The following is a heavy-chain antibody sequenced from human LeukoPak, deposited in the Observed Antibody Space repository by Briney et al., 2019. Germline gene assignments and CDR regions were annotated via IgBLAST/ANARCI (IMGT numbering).Heavy chain of an antibody. D-gene: IGHD3-22*01. J-gene: IGHJ5*02. Sequence: ASVKLSCTVSGYTLTELSMHWVRQAPGKGLEWMGGFYPEDGETIYAQKFQGRVTMTEDTSTNTAYMEPSTMRSEDTGVYYCATGKPDYYDRGFDPWGRGTLVTVSS. V-gene: IGHV1-24*01. CDR1: GYTLTELS. CDR3: ATGKPDYYDRGFDP. CDR2: FYPEDGET.